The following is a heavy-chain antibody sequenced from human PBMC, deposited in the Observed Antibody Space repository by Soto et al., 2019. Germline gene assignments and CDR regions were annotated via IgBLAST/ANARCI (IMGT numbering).Heavy chain of an antibody. J-gene: IGHJ4*02. CDR2: VRQDGGQT. Sequence: GGSLRLSCGTSGFSFTTYWMSWVRQAPGKGLEWLANVRQDGGQTYYVDSVKGRFVISRDNTKNSVFLQMNSLTVEDTAVYFCASQRNYGEHDYWGQGTLVTVSS. CDR1: GFSFTTYW. CDR3: ASQRNYGEHDY. D-gene: IGHD4-17*01. V-gene: IGHV3-7*01.